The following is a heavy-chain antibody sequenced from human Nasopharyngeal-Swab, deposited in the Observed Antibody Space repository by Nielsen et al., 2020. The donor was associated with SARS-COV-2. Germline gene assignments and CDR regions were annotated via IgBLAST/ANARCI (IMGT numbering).Heavy chain of an antibody. Sequence: GESLRISCAASGFTFSSYGMHWVRQAPGKGLEWVAVISYDGSNKYYADSVKGRFTISRDNSKNTLYLQVNSLRAEDTAVYYCARGKYYDILTGYADAFDIWGQGTMVTVSS. CDR3: ARGKYYDILTGYADAFDI. CDR2: ISYDGSNK. J-gene: IGHJ3*02. CDR1: GFTFSSYG. D-gene: IGHD3-9*01. V-gene: IGHV3-30*03.